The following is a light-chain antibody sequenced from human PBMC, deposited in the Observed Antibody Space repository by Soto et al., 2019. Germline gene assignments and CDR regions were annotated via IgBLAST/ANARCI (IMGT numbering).Light chain of an antibody. Sequence: QSVLTQPASVSGSPRQSITISCTGTSSDVGGYNYVSWYQQHPGKAPKLMIYGVSDRPSGVSNRFSGSKSGDTASLTISGLQSEDEADYFCSSYTGSSTLNVVFGGGTKVTVL. V-gene: IGLV2-14*01. CDR3: SSYTGSSTLNVV. CDR2: GVS. J-gene: IGLJ2*01. CDR1: SSDVGGYNY.